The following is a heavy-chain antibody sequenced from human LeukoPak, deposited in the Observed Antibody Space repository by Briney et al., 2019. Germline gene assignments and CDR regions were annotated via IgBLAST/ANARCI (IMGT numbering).Heavy chain of an antibody. Sequence: GGSLRLSCAASGFTFSSYEMNWVRQAPGKGLEWVAGIYWLGTTYADSVKGRFTISRDDAKNSLYLQMNSLRAEDTALYYCARGYWRLDPWGPGTLVTVSS. D-gene: IGHD2-15*01. V-gene: IGHV3-20*04. J-gene: IGHJ5*02. CDR3: ARGYWRLDP. CDR1: GFTFSSYE. CDR2: IYWLGTT.